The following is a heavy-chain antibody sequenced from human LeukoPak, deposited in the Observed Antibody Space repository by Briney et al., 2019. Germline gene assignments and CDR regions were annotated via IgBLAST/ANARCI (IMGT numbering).Heavy chain of an antibody. CDR2: INHSGST. V-gene: IGHV4-34*01. Sequence: SETLSLTCAVYGGSFSGYYWSWIRQPPGKGLEWIGEINHSGSTNYNPSLKSRVTISVDTSKNQFSLKLSSVTAADTAVYYCARGGDFRYYDFWSGYYTYYFDYWGQGTLVTVSS. CDR3: ARGGDFRYYDFWSGYYTYYFDY. CDR1: GGSFSGYY. J-gene: IGHJ4*02. D-gene: IGHD3-3*01.